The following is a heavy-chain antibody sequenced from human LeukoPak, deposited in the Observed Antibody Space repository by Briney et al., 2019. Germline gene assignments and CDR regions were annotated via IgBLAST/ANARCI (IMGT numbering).Heavy chain of an antibody. Sequence: PGGSLRLSCSASGFSFSDSYMSWFRLSPEKGLEWIAYITSSGTTTEYADSVKGRFTISRVNAKNSSYLQMNSLRPEDTAVYYCARDPDYGDPYWGQGTLVTVSS. J-gene: IGHJ4*02. D-gene: IGHD4/OR15-4a*01. CDR1: GFSFSDSY. CDR2: ITSSGTTT. V-gene: IGHV3-11*01. CDR3: ARDPDYGDPY.